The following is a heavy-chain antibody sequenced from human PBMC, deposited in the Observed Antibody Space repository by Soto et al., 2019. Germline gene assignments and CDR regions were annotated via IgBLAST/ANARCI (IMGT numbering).Heavy chain of an antibody. CDR1: GFTFSSYS. V-gene: IGHV3-48*01. Sequence: EVQLVESGGGLVQPGGSLRLSCAASGFTFSSYSMNWVRQAPGKGLEWVSYISSSSSTIYYADSVKGRFTISRDNAKNSFDLQMNCLRAEDTAVYYCARETTVTTYLMFDPWGQGTLVTVAS. CDR3: ARETTVTTYLMFDP. CDR2: ISSSSSTI. J-gene: IGHJ5*02. D-gene: IGHD4-17*01.